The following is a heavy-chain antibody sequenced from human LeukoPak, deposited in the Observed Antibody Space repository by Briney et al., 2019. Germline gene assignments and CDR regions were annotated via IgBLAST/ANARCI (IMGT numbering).Heavy chain of an antibody. CDR3: TTGGYGGQFDY. CDR2: IKSKTDGGTT. V-gene: IGHV3-15*01. D-gene: IGHD5-12*01. J-gene: IGHJ4*02. CDR1: VFAFSNAW. Sequence: GGSLRLSSAPSVFAFSNAWMSWGRQAPGKGLEWVGCIKSKTDGGTTHYAAPVKGRFTISRDDSKNTLYLQMNSLKTEDTAVYYCTTGGYGGQFDYWGQGTLVTVSS.